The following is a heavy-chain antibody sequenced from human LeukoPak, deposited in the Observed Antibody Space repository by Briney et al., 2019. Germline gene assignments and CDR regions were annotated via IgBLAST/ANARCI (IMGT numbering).Heavy chain of an antibody. J-gene: IGHJ6*03. CDR3: AKTIAAAGAHWYYYYYMDV. CDR1: GGSLSSHY. V-gene: IGHV4-59*11. Sequence: PSETLSVTCTLSGGSLSSHYWSWIRQPPGTGLEWIGYIYYSGSTNYNPSLKSRVTISVDTSKNQFSLKLSSVTAAATAVYYCAKTIAAAGAHWYYYYYMDVWGKGTTVTVSS. D-gene: IGHD6-13*01. CDR2: IYYSGST.